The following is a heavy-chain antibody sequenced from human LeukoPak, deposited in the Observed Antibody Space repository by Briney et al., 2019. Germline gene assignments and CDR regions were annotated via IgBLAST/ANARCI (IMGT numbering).Heavy chain of an antibody. CDR2: IRSKTDGGTT. D-gene: IGHD2-15*01. V-gene: IGHV3-15*01. CDR3: TTEISLIWD. CDR1: GFTFSNAW. Sequence: GGSLRLSCAASGFTFSNAWMSWGRQAPGKGLEGVGRIRSKTDGGTTEYAAPVKGRFTISRDDSKTTLYLQMNSLKTEDTGVYYCTTEISLIWDWGQGTLVTVSS. J-gene: IGHJ4*02.